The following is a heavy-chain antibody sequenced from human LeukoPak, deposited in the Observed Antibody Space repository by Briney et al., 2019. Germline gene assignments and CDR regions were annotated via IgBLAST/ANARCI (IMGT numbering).Heavy chain of an antibody. Sequence: SETLSLTCAVYGGSFSGYYWSWIRQPPGKGLEWIGEINHSGSTNYNPSLKSRVTISVDTSKNQFSLKLSSVTAADTAVYYCARIHRPWAFDIWGQGTMVTVSS. CDR2: INHSGST. V-gene: IGHV4-34*01. CDR1: GGSFSGYY. J-gene: IGHJ3*02. CDR3: ARIHRPWAFDI. D-gene: IGHD5-18*01.